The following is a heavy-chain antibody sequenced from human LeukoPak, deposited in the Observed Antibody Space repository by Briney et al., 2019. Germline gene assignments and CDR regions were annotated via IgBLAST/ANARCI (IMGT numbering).Heavy chain of an antibody. CDR3: ATGGSSWPSHFYYYYGMDV. J-gene: IGHJ6*02. CDR2: FDPEAGET. D-gene: IGHD6-13*01. CDR1: GYTLTELS. V-gene: IGHV1-24*01. Sequence: GASVKDSCKVSGYTLTELSMHWVRQAPGKGLEWMGGFDPEAGETIYAQKFQGRVTMTEDTSTDTAYMELSSLRSEDTAVYYCATGGSSWPSHFYYYYGMDVWGQGTTVTVSS.